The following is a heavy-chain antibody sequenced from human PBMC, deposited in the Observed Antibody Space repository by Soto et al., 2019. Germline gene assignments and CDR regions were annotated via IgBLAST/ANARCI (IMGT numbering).Heavy chain of an antibody. CDR1: GFTLRDHY. V-gene: IGHV3-72*01. Sequence: EVQLVESGGGLVQPGGSLRLSCAGSGFTLRDHYIDWVRQAPGKGLEWVGRSRDKPQGYSTAYAVSVKGRFTTSRDESKNSAYLQMNRLKTEDTAVYYCVRATYFSDSSGYARCLDYWGQGTLVTVSS. CDR3: VRATYFSDSSGYARCLDY. J-gene: IGHJ4*02. CDR2: SRDKPQGYST. D-gene: IGHD3-22*01.